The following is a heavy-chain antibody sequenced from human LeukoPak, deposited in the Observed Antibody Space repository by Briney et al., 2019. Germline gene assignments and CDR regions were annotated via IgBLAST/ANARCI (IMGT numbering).Heavy chain of an antibody. J-gene: IGHJ4*02. CDR2: ISYDGSNK. D-gene: IGHD1-26*01. V-gene: IGHV3-30-3*01. CDR3: ARGASGSLFDY. Sequence: GGSLRLSCATSGFTFRTYSMNWVRQAPGKGLEWVAVISYDGSNKYYADSVKGRFTISRDNSKNTLYLQMNSLRAEDTAVYYCARGASGSLFDYWGQGTLVTVSS. CDR1: GFTFRTYS.